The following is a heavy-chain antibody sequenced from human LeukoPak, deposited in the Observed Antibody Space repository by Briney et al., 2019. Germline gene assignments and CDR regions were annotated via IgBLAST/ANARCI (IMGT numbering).Heavy chain of an antibody. J-gene: IGHJ3*02. D-gene: IGHD3-10*01. CDR1: GFNFIDYT. V-gene: IGHV3-21*01. Sequence: GGSLRLSCAASGFNFIDYTMNWVRQAPGKGLEWVSSITSTGRYIFYADSLKGRFTISRDNAKKSLYLQMNSLRAEDTAVYYCAKFQSYGSGSYRTYAFDIWGQGTMVTVSS. CDR3: AKFQSYGSGSYRTYAFDI. CDR2: ITSTGRYI.